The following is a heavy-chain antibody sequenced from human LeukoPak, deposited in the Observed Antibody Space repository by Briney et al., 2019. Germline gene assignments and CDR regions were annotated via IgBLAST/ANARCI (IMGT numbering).Heavy chain of an antibody. CDR1: GFTVSSNY. V-gene: IGHV3-53*01. Sequence: GGSLRLSCAASGFTVSSNYMSWVRQAPGKGLEWVSVIYSGGSTYYADSVKGRFTISRDNSKNTLYLQMNSLRAEDTAVYYCARDSGLARPGYYYYGMDVWGQGTTVTVSS. CDR2: IYSGGST. J-gene: IGHJ6*02. CDR3: ARDSGLARPGYYYYGMDV. D-gene: IGHD1-1*01.